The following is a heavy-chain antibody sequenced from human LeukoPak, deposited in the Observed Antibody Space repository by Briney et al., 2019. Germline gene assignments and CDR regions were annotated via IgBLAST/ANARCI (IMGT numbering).Heavy chain of an antibody. J-gene: IGHJ3*02. CDR2: IYHSGST. Sequence: SETLSLTCTVSGGSISSGGYYWSWIRQPPGKGLEWIGYIYHSGSTYYNPSLKSRVTISVDRSKNQFSLKLSSVTAADTAVYYCARRVFGIAAAGDDAFDIWGQGTMVTVSS. V-gene: IGHV4-30-2*01. CDR1: GGSISSGGYY. D-gene: IGHD6-13*01. CDR3: ARRVFGIAAAGDDAFDI.